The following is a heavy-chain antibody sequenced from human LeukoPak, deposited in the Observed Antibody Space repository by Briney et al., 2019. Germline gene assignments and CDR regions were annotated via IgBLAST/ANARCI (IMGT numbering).Heavy chain of an antibody. CDR3: ARETMVRGVPGFDY. CDR1: GDSISTSNSY. Sequence: KASETLSLACTVSGDSISTSNSYWGWIRQPAGKGLEWIGRIYTSGSTNYNPSLKSRVTISVDTSKNQFSLKLSSVTAADTAVYYCARETMVRGVPGFDYWGQGTLVTVSS. J-gene: IGHJ4*02. V-gene: IGHV4-61*02. D-gene: IGHD3-10*01. CDR2: IYTSGST.